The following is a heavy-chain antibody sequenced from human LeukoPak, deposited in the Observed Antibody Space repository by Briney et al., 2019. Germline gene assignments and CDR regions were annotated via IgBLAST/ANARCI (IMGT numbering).Heavy chain of an antibody. CDR1: GYTFTSYY. D-gene: IGHD3-3*01. J-gene: IGHJ6*03. CDR2: INPSGGST. V-gene: IGHV1-46*03. Sequence: ASVKVPCKASGYTFTSYYMHWVRQAPGQGLEWMGIINPSGGSTSYAQKFQGRVTMTRDTSTSTVYMELSSLRSEDTAVYYCARENTYYDFWSGYSYYYYYMDVWGKGTTVTVSS. CDR3: ARENTYYDFWSGYSYYYYYMDV.